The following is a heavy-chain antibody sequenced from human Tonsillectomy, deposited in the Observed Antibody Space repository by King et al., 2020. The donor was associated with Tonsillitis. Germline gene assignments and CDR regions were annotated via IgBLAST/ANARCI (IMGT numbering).Heavy chain of an antibody. CDR1: GYTFTSYY. D-gene: IGHD2-2*01. J-gene: IGHJ6*02. CDR3: ARVGPAIVVVPAANGMDV. Sequence: VQLVESGAEVKKPGASVKVSCKASGYTFTSYYMHWVRQAPGQGLEWMGIINPSGGSTSYAQKFQGRVTMTRDTSTSTVYMELSSLRSEDTAVYYCARVGPAIVVVPAANGMDVWGQGTTVTVSS. V-gene: IGHV1-46*01. CDR2: INPSGGST.